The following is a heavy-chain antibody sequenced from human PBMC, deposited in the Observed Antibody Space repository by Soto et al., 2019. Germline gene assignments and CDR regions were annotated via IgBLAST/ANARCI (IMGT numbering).Heavy chain of an antibody. CDR3: ARDQGIVVVPAASDY. J-gene: IGHJ4*02. Sequence: GGSLRLSCAASGFTFSSYAMHWVRQAPGKGLEWVAVISYDGSNKYYADSVKGRFTISRDNAKNSLYLQMNSLRAEDTAVYYCARDQGIVVVPAASDYWGQGTLVTVSS. CDR1: GFTFSSYA. CDR2: ISYDGSNK. V-gene: IGHV3-30-3*01. D-gene: IGHD2-2*01.